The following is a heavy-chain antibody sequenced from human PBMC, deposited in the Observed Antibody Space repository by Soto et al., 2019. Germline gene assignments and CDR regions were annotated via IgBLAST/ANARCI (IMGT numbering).Heavy chain of an antibody. J-gene: IGHJ3*02. D-gene: IGHD3-16*02. CDR3: ARSSRRIMITFGVVIGVHDAFDI. CDR2: ISSSSSTI. V-gene: IGHV3-48*01. Sequence: GGSLRLSCAASGFTFSRYSMNWVRQAPGKGLEWVSYISSSSSTIYYADSVKGRFTISRDNAKNSLYLQMNSLRAEDTAVYYCARSSRRIMITFGVVIGVHDAFDIWGQGTMGTGSS. CDR1: GFTFSRYS.